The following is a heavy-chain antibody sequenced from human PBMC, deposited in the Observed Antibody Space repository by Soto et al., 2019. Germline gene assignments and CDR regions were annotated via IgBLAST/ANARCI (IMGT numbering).Heavy chain of an antibody. Sequence: QLQLQESGPGLVKPSETLSLTCTVSGGSISSSSYYWGWIRQPPGKGLEWIGNIYYSGSTYYNPSLKSRVTISVDTSKNQFSLKLSSVTAADTAVYYCARRGSGGIAVAGTSSHYWGQGTLVTVSS. V-gene: IGHV4-39*01. D-gene: IGHD6-19*01. CDR3: ARRGSGGIAVAGTSSHY. CDR2: IYYSGST. J-gene: IGHJ4*02. CDR1: GGSISSSSYY.